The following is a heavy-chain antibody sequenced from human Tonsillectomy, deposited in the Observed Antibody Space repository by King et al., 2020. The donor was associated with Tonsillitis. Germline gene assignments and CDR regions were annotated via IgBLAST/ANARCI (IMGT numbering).Heavy chain of an antibody. Sequence: GQLVQSGAEVKRPGDSVKVSCKASGYTFTRHAMHWVRQAPGQRLEWMGWINAGNGNTKYSQKFQGRVTITRDTSASTDYMELSSLRSEDTAVYYCARGSYYDFWRDYYYYMDVWGKGTTVIVSS. CDR2: INAGNGNT. J-gene: IGHJ6*03. CDR3: ARGSYYDFWRDYYYYMDV. D-gene: IGHD3-3*01. CDR1: GYTFTRHA. V-gene: IGHV1-3*01.